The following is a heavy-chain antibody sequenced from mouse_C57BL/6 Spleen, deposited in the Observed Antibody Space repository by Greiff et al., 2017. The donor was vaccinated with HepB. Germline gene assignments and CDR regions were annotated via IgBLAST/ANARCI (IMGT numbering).Heavy chain of an antibody. Sequence: LVESGAELVRPGASVKLSCTASGFNIKDYYMHWVKQRPEQGLEWIGRIDPEDGDTEYAPKFQGKATMTADTSSNPAYLQLSSLTSEDTAVYYCTPATMVATGAMDYWGQGTSVTVSS. D-gene: IGHD2-2*01. CDR1: GFNIKDYY. CDR2: IDPEDGDT. V-gene: IGHV14-1*01. CDR3: TPATMVATGAMDY. J-gene: IGHJ4*01.